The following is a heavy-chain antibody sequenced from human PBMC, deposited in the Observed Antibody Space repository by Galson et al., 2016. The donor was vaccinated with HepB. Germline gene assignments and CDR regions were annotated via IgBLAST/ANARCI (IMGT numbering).Heavy chain of an antibody. V-gene: IGHV1-2*02. D-gene: IGHD3-3*01. J-gene: IGHJ1*01. CDR1: GYMFTGYY. CDR2: INPNSGGT. CDR3: ARGGDFWSGYFFQD. Sequence: SVKVSCKASGYMFTGYYIHWVRQAPGQGLEWMGWINPNSGGTDYAQEFQGRVTVTRDTSIRTAYMELSRLRSDDTAVYYCARGGDFWSGYFFQDWGQGTLVSVSS.